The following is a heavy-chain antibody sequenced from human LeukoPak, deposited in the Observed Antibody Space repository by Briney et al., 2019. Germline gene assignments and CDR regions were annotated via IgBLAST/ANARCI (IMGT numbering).Heavy chain of an antibody. J-gene: IGHJ4*02. Sequence: EGSLRLSCAASGXTFSSYWMHWVRQVPGKGRVWVSRINNDGNSITYADSVKGRFTISRDNAKNTLYLQMSSLRAEDTAVYYCVAGYSSSWSYFDYWGQGTLVIVSS. D-gene: IGHD6-13*01. CDR3: VAGYSSSWSYFDY. CDR1: GXTFSSYW. V-gene: IGHV3-74*01. CDR2: INNDGNSI.